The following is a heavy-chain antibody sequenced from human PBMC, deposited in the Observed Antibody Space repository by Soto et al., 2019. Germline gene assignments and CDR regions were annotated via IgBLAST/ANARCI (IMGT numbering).Heavy chain of an antibody. CDR2: INQDGSAK. V-gene: IGHV3-7*04. Sequence: GGSPRLSCVASGFTFSSDWMSWVRQAPGRGLEWVANINQDGSAKDYVDSVKGRFTISRDNAKNSLYLQMNSLRAEDSAVFYCKRGPNWGQGTQVTVSS. CDR3: KRGPN. CDR1: GFTFSSDW. J-gene: IGHJ4*02.